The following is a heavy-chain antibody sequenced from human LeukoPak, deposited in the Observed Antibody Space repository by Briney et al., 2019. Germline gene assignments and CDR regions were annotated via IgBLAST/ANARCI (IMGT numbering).Heavy chain of an antibody. CDR1: GYIFSSYW. D-gene: IGHD1-26*01. Sequence: GESLKISCKGSGYIFSSYWISWVRQLPGKGLEWMGIIYPGDSDTRYSPSFQGQVTISADKSISTAYLQWSSLKASDTAMYYCARRSGSLLLSDWGQGTLVTVSS. V-gene: IGHV5-51*01. CDR3: ARRSGSLLLSD. CDR2: IYPGDSDT. J-gene: IGHJ4*02.